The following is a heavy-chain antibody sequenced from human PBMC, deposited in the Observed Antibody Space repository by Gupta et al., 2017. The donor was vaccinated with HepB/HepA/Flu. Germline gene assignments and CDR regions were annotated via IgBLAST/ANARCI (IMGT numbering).Heavy chain of an antibody. D-gene: IGHD3-3*01. CDR2: ISGSGRNT. Sequence: EVQLLQSGVDLVQPGGSLRLSCSASGFTFTSYAMAWVRQAPGKGLEWVSGISGSGRNTNYADSVKGRFTISRDKSKKLVYLQMNSLRAEDTAVYYCAKSPHYDFLSGWGYSDYWGQGTLATVSS. CDR3: AKSPHYDFLSGWGYSDY. J-gene: IGHJ4*02. CDR1: GFTFTSYA. V-gene: IGHV3-23*01.